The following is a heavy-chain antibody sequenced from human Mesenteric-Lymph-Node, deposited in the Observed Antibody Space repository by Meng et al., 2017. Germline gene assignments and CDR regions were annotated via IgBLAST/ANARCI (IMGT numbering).Heavy chain of an antibody. Sequence: GSLRLSCAISGVSLNNFYWSWIRQPPGKGLEWIAYFYSIGDTSFNPSLKSRVTISLNTSKSQFSLKLNSVTAADTAVYFCARGETYDFWSAAQVYYFDYWGLGTLVTVSS. CDR1: GVSLNNFY. CDR2: FYSIGDT. V-gene: IGHV4-4*08. J-gene: IGHJ4*02. D-gene: IGHD3-3*01. CDR3: ARGETYDFWSAAQVYYFDY.